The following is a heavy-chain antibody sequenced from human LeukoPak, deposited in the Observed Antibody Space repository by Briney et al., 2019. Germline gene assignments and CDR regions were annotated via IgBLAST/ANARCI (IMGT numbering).Heavy chain of an antibody. CDR3: TSPTS. CDR2: ISSSGSTI. Sequence: GGSLTLSCAASGFTLSSYNMNWVRQAPGKGLEWLSYISSSGSTIYYADSVKGRFTISRDNAKNSLYLQMNSLRDEDTAVYYCTSPTSWGQGTLVTVSS. J-gene: IGHJ5*02. CDR1: GFTLSSYN. V-gene: IGHV3-48*02.